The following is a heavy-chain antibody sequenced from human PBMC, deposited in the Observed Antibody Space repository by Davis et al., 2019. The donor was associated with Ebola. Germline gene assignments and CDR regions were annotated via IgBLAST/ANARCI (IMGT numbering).Heavy chain of an antibody. Sequence: PGGSLRLSCAASGFTFSSYTMNWVRQAPGKGLEWVSTISDRSEHTHYADSVKGRFTISRDDSKNTVFLHMNTLRAEDTAIYYCVKDFTLSVWGQGTLVTVSS. V-gene: IGHV3-23*01. J-gene: IGHJ4*02. CDR3: VKDFTLSV. CDR2: ISDRSEHT. D-gene: IGHD2/OR15-2a*01. CDR1: GFTFSSYT.